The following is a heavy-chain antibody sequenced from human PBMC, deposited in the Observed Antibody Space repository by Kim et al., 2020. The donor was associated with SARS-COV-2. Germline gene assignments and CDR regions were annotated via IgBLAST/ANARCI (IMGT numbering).Heavy chain of an antibody. Sequence: ASVKVSCKASGYTFTGYYMHWVRQAPGQGLEWMGRINPNSGGTNYAQKFQGRVTMTRDTSISTAYMELSRLRSDDTAVYYCARVGSRCSSTSCYNAFDIWGQGTMVTVSS. CDR1: GYTFTGYY. D-gene: IGHD2-2*02. CDR3: ARVGSRCSSTSCYNAFDI. J-gene: IGHJ3*02. CDR2: INPNSGGT. V-gene: IGHV1-2*06.